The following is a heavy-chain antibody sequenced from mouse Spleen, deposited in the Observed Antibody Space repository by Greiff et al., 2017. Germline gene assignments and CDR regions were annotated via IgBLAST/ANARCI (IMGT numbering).Heavy chain of an antibody. V-gene: IGHV1-64*01. CDR1: GYTFTSYW. CDR3: ARWNGSGYWFAY. D-gene: IGHD3-1*01. Sequence: VQLQQSGAELVKPGASVKLSCKASGYTFTSYWMHWVKQRPGQGLEWIGMIHPNSGSTNYNEKFKSKATLTVDKSSSTAYMQLSSLTSEDSAVYYCARWNGSGYWFAYWGQGTLVTVSA. CDR2: IHPNSGST. J-gene: IGHJ3*01.